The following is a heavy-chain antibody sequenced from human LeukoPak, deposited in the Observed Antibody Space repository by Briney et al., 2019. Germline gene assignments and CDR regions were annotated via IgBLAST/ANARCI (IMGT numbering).Heavy chain of an antibody. CDR3: AATHRYSSSWYTTGY. CDR2: IRYDGSNK. Sequence: GGSLRLSCAASGFTFSSYGMHWVRQAPGKGLEWVAFIRYDGSNKYYADSVKGRFTISRDNSKNTLYLQMNSLRAEDTAVYYCAATHRYSSSWYTTGYWGQGTLVTVSS. V-gene: IGHV3-30*02. D-gene: IGHD6-13*01. CDR1: GFTFSSYG. J-gene: IGHJ4*02.